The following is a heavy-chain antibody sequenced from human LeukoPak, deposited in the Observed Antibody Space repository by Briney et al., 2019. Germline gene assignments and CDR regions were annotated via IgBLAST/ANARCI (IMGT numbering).Heavy chain of an antibody. CDR1: GFPLKDYY. CDR2: ISRSGSTV. V-gene: IGHV3-11*01. J-gene: IGHJ4*02. CDR3: ASRLDGGLPPK. D-gene: IGHD4-23*01. Sequence: GGSLSLSCGPSGFPLKDYYMIWLRQAPAKGRTWASYISRSGSTVYYAHSVKGRLTISRENAKNSLYLQRSSLRAEDTAVYNCASRLDGGLPPKWGQKTLVTVSS.